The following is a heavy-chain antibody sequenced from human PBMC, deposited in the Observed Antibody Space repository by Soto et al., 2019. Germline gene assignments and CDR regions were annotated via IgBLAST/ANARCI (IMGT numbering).Heavy chain of an antibody. Sequence: QVQLVQSGAEVKEPGASVKVSCKASGYTFTTHVMHWVRQAPGQRLEWMGWVNGGNGNTKYSQKFQDSVTITRDTSATTAYMELSRLRSEDKAVYYCGRESGIAGPSGDLDYWGQGTLVTVSS. CDR1: GYTFTTHV. V-gene: IGHV1-3*01. J-gene: IGHJ4*02. CDR2: VNGGNGNT. D-gene: IGHD1-26*01. CDR3: GRESGIAGPSGDLDY.